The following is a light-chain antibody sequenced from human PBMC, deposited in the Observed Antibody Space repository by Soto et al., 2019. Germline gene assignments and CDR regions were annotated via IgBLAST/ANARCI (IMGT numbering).Light chain of an antibody. CDR3: HQDGGSPLT. J-gene: IGKJ5*01. V-gene: IGKV3-20*01. Sequence: EIVLTQSPGTLYLSPGEGATLACRASQSVGRYFAWYQQKPGQNPRLLIYGASSRATGIPDRFSGSGSGTDFTLTISRLEPEDFAVYYCHQDGGSPLTFGQGTRLEIK. CDR1: QSVGRY. CDR2: GAS.